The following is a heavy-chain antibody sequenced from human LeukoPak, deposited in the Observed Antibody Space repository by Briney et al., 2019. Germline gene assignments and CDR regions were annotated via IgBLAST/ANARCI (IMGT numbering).Heavy chain of an antibody. V-gene: IGHV3-74*01. Sequence: GGSLRLSCAASGFTFSNYWMHWVRQAPGKGLVWVSRINSDGSSTSYADSVKGRFTISRDNARNTLYLQVNSLRVEDTAVYYCASPQSGDYGALYFQHWGPGTLVTVSS. J-gene: IGHJ1*01. CDR1: GFTFSNYW. CDR3: ASPQSGDYGALYFQH. D-gene: IGHD4-17*01. CDR2: INSDGSST.